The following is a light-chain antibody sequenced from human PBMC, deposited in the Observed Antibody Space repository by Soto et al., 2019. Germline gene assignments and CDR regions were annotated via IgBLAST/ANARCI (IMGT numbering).Light chain of an antibody. CDR1: QSVSSNS. CDR2: GAS. Sequence: EIVLTQSPDTLSLSPGERATLSCRASQSVSSNSLAWYQQKPGQAPRLLIYGASSRATGIPDRFSGSGSGTDFTLTISRLEPEDFATYYCQQFNTYSYNFGQGTKLEIK. J-gene: IGKJ2*01. CDR3: QQFNTYSYN. V-gene: IGKV3-20*01.